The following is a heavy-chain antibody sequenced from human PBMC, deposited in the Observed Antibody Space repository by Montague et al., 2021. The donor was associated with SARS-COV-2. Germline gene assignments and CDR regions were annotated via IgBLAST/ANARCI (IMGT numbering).Heavy chain of an antibody. CDR1: GGSLSGYY. V-gene: IGHV4-34*01. D-gene: IGHD3-10*01. CDR2: INHSANT. J-gene: IGHJ6*02. Sequence: SETLSLTYAVYGGSLSGYYWSWIRQPPEKGLEWIGEINHSANTKYNPSLKSPVTISIDTSKNQFSLKMTSVTAADPATYYCASGIYPSGSYYNRYYYGLNIWGPGTTVIVSS. CDR3: ASGIYPSGSYYNRYYYGLNI.